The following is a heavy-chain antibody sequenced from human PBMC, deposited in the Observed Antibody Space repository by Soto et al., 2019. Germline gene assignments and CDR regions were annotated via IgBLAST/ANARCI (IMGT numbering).Heavy chain of an antibody. CDR2: IYYSGST. CDR3: AREYSSSWYSNYYYYYYMDV. J-gene: IGHJ6*03. Sequence: SETLSLTCTVSGGSISSGGYYWSWIRQHPGKGLEWIGYIYYSGSTYYNPSLKSRVTISVDTSKNQFSLKLSSVTAADTAVYYCAREYSSSWYSNYYYYYYMDVWGKGTTVTVSS. D-gene: IGHD6-13*01. CDR1: GGSISSGGYY. V-gene: IGHV4-31*03.